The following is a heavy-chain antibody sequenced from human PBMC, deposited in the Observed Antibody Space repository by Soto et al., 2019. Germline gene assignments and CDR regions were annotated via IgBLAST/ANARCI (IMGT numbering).Heavy chain of an antibody. CDR3: ARHWHNYGSGSYWGDYYYYMDV. CDR2: IYYSGST. D-gene: IGHD3-10*01. J-gene: IGHJ6*03. Sequence: SETLFLTCTVSGGSISSGGYYWSWIRQHPGKGLEWIGYIYYSGSTYYNPSLKSRVTISVDTSKNQFSLKLSSVTAADTAVYYCARHWHNYGSGSYWGDYYYYMDVWGKGTTVTVSS. CDR1: GGSISSGGYY. V-gene: IGHV4-31*03.